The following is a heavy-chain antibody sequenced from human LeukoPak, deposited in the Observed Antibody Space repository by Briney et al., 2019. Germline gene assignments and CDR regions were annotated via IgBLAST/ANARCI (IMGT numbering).Heavy chain of an antibody. CDR2: INHSGRT. CDR1: GGSFSDYY. V-gene: IGHV4-34*01. Sequence: SETLSLTCAVDGGSFSDYYWSWIRQPPGKGLEWIGEINHSGRTTYSPSLNSRVTISVDTSKNQFSLKLNSVTAADTAVYYCARAWLTNWFDPWGQGTLVTVSS. CDR3: ARAWLTNWFDP. D-gene: IGHD3-16*01. J-gene: IGHJ5*02.